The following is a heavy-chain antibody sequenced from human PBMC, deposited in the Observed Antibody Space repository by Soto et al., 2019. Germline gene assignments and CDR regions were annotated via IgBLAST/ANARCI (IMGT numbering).Heavy chain of an antibody. CDR1: GGSISSSSYY. CDR2: IYYSRST. D-gene: IGHD3-10*01. J-gene: IGHJ4*02. Sequence: QLQLQESGPGLVKPSETLSLTCTVSGGSISSSSYYWGWIRQPPGKGLEWIGSIYYSRSTYYNPSLKSRVTTSEDTSNSLFPLKLSSVTAADTAVYYCDGSGSYYHPDYWGQGTLVTVSS. V-gene: IGHV4-39*01. CDR3: DGSGSYYHPDY.